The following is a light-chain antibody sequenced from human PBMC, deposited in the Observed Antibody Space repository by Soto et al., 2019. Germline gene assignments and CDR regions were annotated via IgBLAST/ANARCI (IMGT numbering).Light chain of an antibody. V-gene: IGLV2-23*02. J-gene: IGLJ1*01. CDR3: CSYAGNSTFV. CDR2: EVN. CDR1: STNLANYNL. Sequence: QSVLTQPASVSGSPGQSITISCTGTSTNLANYNLVSWYQQYPGKAPKLIIYEVNKRPSGFSNRFSGAKPGNTASLTISGLQAEDEADYYCCSYAGNSTFVFGPGTKVTVL.